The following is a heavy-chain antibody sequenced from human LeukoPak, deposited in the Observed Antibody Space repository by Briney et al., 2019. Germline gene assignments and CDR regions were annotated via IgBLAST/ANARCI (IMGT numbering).Heavy chain of an antibody. CDR3: ARDVTPVTL. CDR1: GGSISTNF. D-gene: IGHD3-16*01. CDR2: IRYSGNT. Sequence: SETLSLTCTVSGGSISTNFWSWIRQPPGKGLEWIGYIRYSGNTNYNPSLRSRVTISVDTSKNQFSLKLSSVTTADTAAYYCARDVTPVTLWGQGTLVTVSS. J-gene: IGHJ4*02. V-gene: IGHV4-59*01.